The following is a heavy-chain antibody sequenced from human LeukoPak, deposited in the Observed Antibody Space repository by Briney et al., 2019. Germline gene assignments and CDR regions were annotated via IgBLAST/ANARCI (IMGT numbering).Heavy chain of an antibody. Sequence: SETLSLTCAVSGGSISSGGYSWSWIRQPPGKGLEWIGYIYHSGSTYYNPSLKSRVTISVDRSKNQFSLKLSSVTAADTAVYYCARIHRYCSGGACYVLDNWGQGTLVAVSS. D-gene: IGHD2-15*01. CDR3: ARIHRYCSGGACYVLDN. CDR1: GGSISSGGYS. CDR2: IYHSGST. V-gene: IGHV4-30-2*01. J-gene: IGHJ4*02.